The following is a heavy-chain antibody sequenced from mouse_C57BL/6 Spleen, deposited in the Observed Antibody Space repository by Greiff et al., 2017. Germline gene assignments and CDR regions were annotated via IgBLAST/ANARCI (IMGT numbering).Heavy chain of an antibody. CDR3: ARRASGSSLDY. V-gene: IGHV1-82*01. CDR1: GYAFSSSW. CDR2: IYPGDGDT. D-gene: IGHD1-1*01. J-gene: IGHJ2*01. Sequence: VQLQQPGPELVKPGASVKISCKASGYAFSSSWMNWVKQRPGKGLEWIGRIYPGDGDTNYNGKFKGKATLTADKSSSTAYMQLSSLTSEDSAVYFCARRASGSSLDYWGQGTTLTVSS.